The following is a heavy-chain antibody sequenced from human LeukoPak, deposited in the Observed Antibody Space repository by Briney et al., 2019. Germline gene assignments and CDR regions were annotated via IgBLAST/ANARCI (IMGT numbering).Heavy chain of an antibody. CDR2: IYTSGST. Sequence: SETLSFTCTVSGGSISSYYWSWIRQPPGKGVEWIGYIYTSGSTNYNPSLKSRVTISVDTSKNQFSLKLSSVTAADTAVYYCASGAMHSGSYYGLDYWGQGTLVTVSS. CDR3: ASGAMHSGSYYGLDY. CDR1: GGSISSYY. V-gene: IGHV4-4*09. D-gene: IGHD1-26*01. J-gene: IGHJ4*02.